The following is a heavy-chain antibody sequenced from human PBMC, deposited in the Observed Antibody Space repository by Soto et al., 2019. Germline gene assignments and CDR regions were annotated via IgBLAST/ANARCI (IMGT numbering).Heavy chain of an antibody. V-gene: IGHV2-5*02. CDR3: AHTVSRATSKRNWFDP. CDR2: IYWDDDK. Sequence: ASGPTLVNPTQTLTLTCTFSGFSLSTSGVGVGWIRQPPGKALQWLALIYWDDDKRFSPSLKSRLTITKDTSKNQVVLTMTDMDPVDTATYYCAHTVSRATSKRNWFDPWGQGTLVTVSS. J-gene: IGHJ5*02. CDR1: GFSLSTSGVG. D-gene: IGHD5-12*01.